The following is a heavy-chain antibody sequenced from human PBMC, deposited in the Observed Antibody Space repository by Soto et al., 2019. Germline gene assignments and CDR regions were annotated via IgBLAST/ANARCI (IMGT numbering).Heavy chain of an antibody. CDR3: ARHPRYFSYYHYMDV. V-gene: IGHV4-39*01. J-gene: IGHJ6*03. CDR1: GGSISSSNYY. Sequence: QLQLQESGPGLVKPSETLSLTCTVSGGSISSSNYYWGWIRQPPGKGLEWIGSIYYSGSTYYNPSLKSRGSISVDTSMNQFSLKLSSVTAADTAVFYCARHPRYFSYYHYMDVWGKGTTVTVSS. CDR2: IYYSGST. D-gene: IGHD3-9*01.